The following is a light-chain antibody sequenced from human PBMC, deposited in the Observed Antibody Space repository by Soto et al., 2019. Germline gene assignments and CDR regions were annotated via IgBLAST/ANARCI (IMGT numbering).Light chain of an antibody. V-gene: IGLV2-14*01. J-gene: IGLJ1*01. CDR2: GVN. CDR3: SSHNIIGTLQV. Sequence: QSVLTQPASVSGSPGQSITISCTGTSSDFAVYNYVSWYQLHPGKAPKLMIYGVNIRTSGVSNRFSGSKSGNTASLTISGLQAEDEADYYCSSHNIIGTLQVFGPGTKVTVL. CDR1: SSDFAVYNY.